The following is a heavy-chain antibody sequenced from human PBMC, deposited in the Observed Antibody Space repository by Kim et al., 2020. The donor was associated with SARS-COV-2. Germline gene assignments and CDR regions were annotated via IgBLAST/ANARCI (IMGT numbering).Heavy chain of an antibody. D-gene: IGHD3-22*01. CDR2: INAGNGNT. Sequence: ASVKVSCKASGYTFTSYAMHWVRQAPGQRLEWMGWINAGNGNTKYSQKFQGRVTITRDTSASTAYMELSSLRSEDTAVYYCARDVLRGYYDSSGYSIPPFDYWGQGTLVTVSS. V-gene: IGHV1-3*01. CDR1: GYTFTSYA. J-gene: IGHJ4*02. CDR3: ARDVLRGYYDSSGYSIPPFDY.